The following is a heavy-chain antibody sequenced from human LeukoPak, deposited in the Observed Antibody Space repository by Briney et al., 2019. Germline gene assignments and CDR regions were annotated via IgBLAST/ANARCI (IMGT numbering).Heavy chain of an antibody. Sequence: GGSLRLSCTASGFTFSNYAMSWVRQAPGKGLQWVSIISGSGVNTFYADAVKGRFTISSGSSKSTLYLQMNSLRDEDTAVYYCAKVPLPNYFFDYWGQGTLVTVSS. CDR3: AKVPLPNYFFDY. J-gene: IGHJ4*02. CDR2: ISGSGVNT. V-gene: IGHV3-23*01. CDR1: GFTFSNYA.